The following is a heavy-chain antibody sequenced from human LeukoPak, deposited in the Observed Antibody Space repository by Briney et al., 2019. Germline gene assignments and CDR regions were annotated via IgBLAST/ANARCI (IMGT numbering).Heavy chain of an antibody. D-gene: IGHD5-18*01. V-gene: IGHV3-11*01. J-gene: IGHJ4*02. CDR3: ARDPGIQLWLGDY. CDR1: GFTFSSYA. CDR2: ISSSGSTI. Sequence: GGSLRLSCAASGFTFSSYAMSWIRQAPGKGLEWVSYISSSGSTIYYADSVKGRFTISRDNAKNSLYLQMNSLRAEDTAVYYCARDPGIQLWLGDYWGQGTLVTVSS.